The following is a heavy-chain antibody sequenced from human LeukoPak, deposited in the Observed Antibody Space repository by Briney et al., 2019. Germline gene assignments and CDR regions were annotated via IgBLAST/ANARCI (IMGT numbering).Heavy chain of an antibody. CDR3: ARVGYGDPYDAFDI. J-gene: IGHJ3*02. CDR2: ISSNGGST. D-gene: IGHD4-17*01. V-gene: IGHV3-64*01. Sequence: GGSLRLSCAASGFTFSSYAMHWVRQAPGKGLEYVSAISSNGGSTYYANSVKGRFTISRDNSKNTLYLQMGSLRAEDIAVYYCARVGYGDPYDAFDIWGQGTMVTVSS. CDR1: GFTFSSYA.